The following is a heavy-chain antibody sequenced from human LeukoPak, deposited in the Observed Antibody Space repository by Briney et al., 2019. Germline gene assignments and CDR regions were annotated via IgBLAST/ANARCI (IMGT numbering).Heavy chain of an antibody. CDR3: ARDLEYSSSWYDY. CDR1: GFTFSSYA. J-gene: IGHJ4*02. Sequence: PGRSLRLSCAASGFTFSSYAMHWVRQAPGKGLEWVAVISYDGSNKYYADSVKGRFTISRDNSKNTLYLQMNSLRAEDTAVYYCARDLEYSSSWYDYWGQGTLVTVSS. CDR2: ISYDGSNK. V-gene: IGHV3-30-3*01. D-gene: IGHD6-13*01.